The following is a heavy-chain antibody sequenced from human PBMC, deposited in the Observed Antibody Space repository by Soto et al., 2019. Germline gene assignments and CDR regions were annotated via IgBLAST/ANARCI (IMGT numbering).Heavy chain of an antibody. D-gene: IGHD4-4*01. CDR2: IWYDGSNK. CDR3: ARDQATVTQRQKPYYYGMDV. CDR1: GFTFSSYG. V-gene: IGHV3-33*08. Sequence: PGGSLRLSCSASGFTFSSYGMHWVRQAPGKGLEWVAVIWYDGSNKYYADSVKGRFTISRDNSKNTLYLQMNSLRAEDTAVYYCARDQATVTQRQKPYYYGMDVWGQGTTVTVSS. J-gene: IGHJ6*02.